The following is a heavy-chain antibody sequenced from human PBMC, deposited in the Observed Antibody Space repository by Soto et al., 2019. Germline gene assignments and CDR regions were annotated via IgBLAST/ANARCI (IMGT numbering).Heavy chain of an antibody. Sequence: QVQLVESGGGVVQPGRSLRLSCAASGFTFSNYGMHWVRQAPGKGLEWVAVISYDGSDKYYADSVKGRFTISRDNSKNTLYLQMNSLRAEDTAVYYGTVLEGGFDIWGQGTMVTVSS. CDR1: GFTFSNYG. J-gene: IGHJ3*02. CDR3: TVLEGGFDI. CDR2: ISYDGSDK. D-gene: IGHD2-15*01. V-gene: IGHV3-30*03.